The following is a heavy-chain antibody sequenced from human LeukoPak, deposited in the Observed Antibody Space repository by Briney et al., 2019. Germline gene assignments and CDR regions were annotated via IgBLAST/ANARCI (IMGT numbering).Heavy chain of an antibody. CDR3: ARDPYDSSSYYYSYFDY. V-gene: IGHV1-2*02. Sequence: ASVKVSCKASGYTFTGYYMHWVRQAPGQGLEWMGWINPNSGVTMYAQKFQGRVTMTRDTSISTVYMELSSLRSEDAAVYYCARDPYDSSSYYYSYFDYWGQGTLVTVSS. CDR1: GYTFTGYY. CDR2: INPNSGVT. J-gene: IGHJ4*02. D-gene: IGHD3-22*01.